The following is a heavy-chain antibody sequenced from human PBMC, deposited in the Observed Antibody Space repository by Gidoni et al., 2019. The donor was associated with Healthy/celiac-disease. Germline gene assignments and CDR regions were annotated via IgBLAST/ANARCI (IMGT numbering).Heavy chain of an antibody. J-gene: IGHJ4*02. V-gene: IGHV4-4*07. CDR3: ARDSIFGVVIPLYFDY. Sequence: QVQLQESGPGLVKPSETLSLTCTVPGGSIRSYYWSWIRQPAGKGLEWIGRIYTRGSTNYNPSLKSRVTMSVDTSKNQFSLKLSSVTAADTAVYYCARDSIFGVVIPLYFDYWGQGTLVTVSS. CDR1: GGSIRSYY. CDR2: IYTRGST. D-gene: IGHD3-3*01.